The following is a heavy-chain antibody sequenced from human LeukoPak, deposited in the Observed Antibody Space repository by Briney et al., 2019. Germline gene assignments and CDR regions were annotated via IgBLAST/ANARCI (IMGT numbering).Heavy chain of an antibody. CDR3: ARDPSGWGSSSFDAFDI. V-gene: IGHV3-66*01. J-gene: IGHJ3*02. CDR1: GFTVSSNY. Sequence: GGSLRLSCAASGFTVSSNYMSWVRQAPGKGLEWVSVIYSGGSTYYADSVKGRFTISRDSSKNTLYLQMNSLRAEDTAVYYCARDPSGWGSSSFDAFDIWGQGTMVTVSS. D-gene: IGHD6-13*01. CDR2: IYSGGST.